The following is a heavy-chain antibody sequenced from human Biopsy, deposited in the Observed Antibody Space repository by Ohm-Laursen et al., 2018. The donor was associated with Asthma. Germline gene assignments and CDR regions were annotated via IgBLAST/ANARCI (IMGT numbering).Heavy chain of an antibody. D-gene: IGHD2-2*01. CDR3: ARGPGSSLSCPDAFDI. Sequence: GTLSLTCTVSGGSITSFYWSWIRQPPGRGLEWIGYIYFSGNTNYNPSLKSRVTISIDTSKNHFSLKLTSVTAADTAVYYCARGPGSSLSCPDAFDIWGQGTMVTVSS. V-gene: IGHV4-59*01. J-gene: IGHJ3*02. CDR2: IYFSGNT. CDR1: GGSITSFY.